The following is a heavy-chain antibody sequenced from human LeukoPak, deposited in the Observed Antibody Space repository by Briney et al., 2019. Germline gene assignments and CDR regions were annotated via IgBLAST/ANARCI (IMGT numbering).Heavy chain of an antibody. Sequence: SETLSLTCTVSGGSIKSHFWSWVRQPPGKRLEWIGYIFHSGSTNYNPSLKSRVTISVDTSKNQFSLRLTSVTASDTAVYYCVRTNPWDLTYYFDYWGQGTLVTVSS. V-gene: IGHV4-59*11. D-gene: IGHD1-14*01. CDR3: VRTNPWDLTYYFDY. CDR1: GGSIKSHF. CDR2: IFHSGST. J-gene: IGHJ4*02.